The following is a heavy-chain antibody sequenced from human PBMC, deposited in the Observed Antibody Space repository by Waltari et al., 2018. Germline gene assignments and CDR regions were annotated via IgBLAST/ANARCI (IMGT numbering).Heavy chain of an antibody. CDR2: ISWNSGSI. V-gene: IGHV3-9*01. Sequence: EVQLVESGGGLVQPGRSLRLSCAASGFTFDDYAMHWVRQAPGKGLEWVSGISWNSGSIGDADSVKGRFTISRDNAKNSLYLQMNSLRAEDTALYYCAKGVTRVRGGNFDYWGQGTLVTVSS. D-gene: IGHD3-10*01. J-gene: IGHJ4*02. CDR1: GFTFDDYA. CDR3: AKGVTRVRGGNFDY.